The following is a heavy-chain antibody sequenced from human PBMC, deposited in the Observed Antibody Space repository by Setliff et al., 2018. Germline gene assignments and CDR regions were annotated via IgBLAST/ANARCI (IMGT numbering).Heavy chain of an antibody. Sequence: PSETLSLTCAVSGYSISSGYYWGWIQQPPGKGLEWIGSIDHSGSTHYNPSLKSRVTISVDTAKNQFSLKLRSVTAADTAVYYCGRPLVGVTTGFENWGQGTLVTVS. J-gene: IGHJ4*02. CDR1: GYSISSGYY. D-gene: IGHD1-26*01. V-gene: IGHV4-38-2*01. CDR2: IDHSGST. CDR3: GRPLVGVTTGFEN.